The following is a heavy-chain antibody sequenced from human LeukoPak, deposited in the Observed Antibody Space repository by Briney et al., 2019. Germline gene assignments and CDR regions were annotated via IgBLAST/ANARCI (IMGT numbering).Heavy chain of an antibody. D-gene: IGHD6-19*01. CDR1: GGSISSYY. CDR3: ARAYSNAWYSYFHH. J-gene: IGHJ1*01. Sequence: PSETLSLTCTVSGGSISSYYWSWIRQPPGKGLEWIGNIYHSGSTYYNPSLKSRLTISLDTSKNQFSLNLSSVTAADTAVYYCARAYSNAWYSYFHHWGQGTLVTVSS. CDR2: IYHSGST. V-gene: IGHV4-59*08.